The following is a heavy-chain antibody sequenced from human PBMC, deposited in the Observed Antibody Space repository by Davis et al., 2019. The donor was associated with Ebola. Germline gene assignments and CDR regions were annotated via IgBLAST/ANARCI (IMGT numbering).Heavy chain of an antibody. CDR3: SVGGQDGGFDY. CDR2: INPHNGNT. Sequence: ASVKVSCKASGYTFTNYGITWVRQAPGQGLEWMGWINPHNGNTNYAQNVQGRVIMTSDTATTTAFMELSSLRSDDTAVYYCSVGGQDGGFDYWAQGTLV. CDR1: GYTFTNYG. D-gene: IGHD1-26*01. V-gene: IGHV1-18*04. J-gene: IGHJ4*02.